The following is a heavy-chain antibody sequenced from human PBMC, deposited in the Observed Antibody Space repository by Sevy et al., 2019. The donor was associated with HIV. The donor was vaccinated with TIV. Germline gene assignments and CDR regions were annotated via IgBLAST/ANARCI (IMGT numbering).Heavy chain of an antibody. CDR3: AKNYDDSSGYWDGFEIDY. Sequence: GGSLRLSCAASGFAFSSYGMHWVRQAPGKGLEWVAVISYHGSNKHYADSVKGRFTISRDNSKNTLYLQMNSLRAEDTAVYYCAKNYDDSSGYWDGFEIDYWGQGTLVTVSS. J-gene: IGHJ4*02. CDR1: GFAFSSYG. CDR2: ISYHGSNK. D-gene: IGHD3-22*01. V-gene: IGHV3-30*18.